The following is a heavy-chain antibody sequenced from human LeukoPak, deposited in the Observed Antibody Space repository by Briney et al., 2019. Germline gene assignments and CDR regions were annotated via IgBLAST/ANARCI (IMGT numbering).Heavy chain of an antibody. V-gene: IGHV1-46*01. Sequence: GASVKVSCKASGYTFTSYYMHWVRQAPGQGLEWMGIINPSGGSTSYAQKFQGRVTMTRDTSTSTVYMELSSLSSEDTAVYYCARNSYYDFWSGYYTLTFDYWGQGTLVTVSS. J-gene: IGHJ4*02. CDR2: INPSGGST. D-gene: IGHD3-3*01. CDR1: GYTFTSYY. CDR3: ARNSYYDFWSGYYTLTFDY.